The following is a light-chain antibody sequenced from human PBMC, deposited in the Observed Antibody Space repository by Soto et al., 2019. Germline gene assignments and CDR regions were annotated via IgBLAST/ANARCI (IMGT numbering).Light chain of an antibody. CDR3: QQYYSYPRE. CDR2: AAS. J-gene: IGKJ5*01. V-gene: IGKV1-8*01. Sequence: AIRMTQSPSSFSASTGDRVTITCRASQGISSYLAWYQQKPGKAPKLLIYAASTLQSGVPSRFSGSGSGTDFTLTISCLQSEDFATYYCQQYYSYPREVGQGTRLEIK. CDR1: QGISSY.